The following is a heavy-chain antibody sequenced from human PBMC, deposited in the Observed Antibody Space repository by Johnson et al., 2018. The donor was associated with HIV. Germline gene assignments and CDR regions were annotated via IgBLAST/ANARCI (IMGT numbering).Heavy chain of an antibody. J-gene: IGHJ3*02. CDR2: ISYDGSNK. CDR3: ARASCEDSSTSCYLGPAAFDAFDI. Sequence: QVQLVESGGGVVQPGRSLRLSCAASGFTFSSYAMHWVRQAPGKGLEWVAVISYDGSNKYYADSVKGRFTISRDNSKNTLYLQMISLRTEDTAVYYCARASCEDSSTSCYLGPAAFDAFDIWGQGTMVTVSS. D-gene: IGHD2-2*01. V-gene: IGHV3-30-3*01. CDR1: GFTFSSYA.